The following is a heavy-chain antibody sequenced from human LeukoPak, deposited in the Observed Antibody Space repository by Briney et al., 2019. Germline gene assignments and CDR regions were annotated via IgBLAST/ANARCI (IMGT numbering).Heavy chain of an antibody. V-gene: IGHV4-59*01. CDR3: ATVDTAMVRGFDY. J-gene: IGHJ4*02. D-gene: IGHD5-18*01. CDR2: IYYSGST. Sequence: SETLSLTCTVSGGSIRSYYWSWIRQPPGKGLEWIGYIYYSGSTNYDPSLKSRVTISVDTSKNQFSLKLSSVTAADTAVYYCATVDTAMVRGFDYWGQGTLVTVSS. CDR1: GGSIRSYY.